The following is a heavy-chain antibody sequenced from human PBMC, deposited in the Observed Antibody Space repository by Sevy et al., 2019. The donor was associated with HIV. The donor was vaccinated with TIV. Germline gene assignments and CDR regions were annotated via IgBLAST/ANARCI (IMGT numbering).Heavy chain of an antibody. CDR2: IYSGGST. V-gene: IGHV3-53*01. J-gene: IGHJ4*02. CDR1: GFTVSSNY. Sequence: GGSLRLSCAASGFTVSSNYMSWVRQAPGKGLEWVSVIYSGGSTYYADSVKGRFTISRDNSKNTLYLQMNSLRAEDTAVYYCARVGYYYDSSGYCDYWGQGTLVTVSS. CDR3: ARVGYYYDSSGYCDY. D-gene: IGHD3-22*01.